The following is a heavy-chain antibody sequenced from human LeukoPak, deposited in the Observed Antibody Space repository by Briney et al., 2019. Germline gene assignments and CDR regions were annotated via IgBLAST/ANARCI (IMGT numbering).Heavy chain of an antibody. V-gene: IGHV4-34*01. Sequence: SETLSLTCAVNGESLRGHYWSWIRQPPGKGLEWIGEINRSGSTNYNPSLKSRVTISVDTSKNQFSLKLSSVTAADTAVYYCARVYYYGKRFDPWGQGTLVTVSS. J-gene: IGHJ5*02. CDR2: INRSGST. CDR1: GESLRGHY. CDR3: ARVYYYGKRFDP. D-gene: IGHD3-10*01.